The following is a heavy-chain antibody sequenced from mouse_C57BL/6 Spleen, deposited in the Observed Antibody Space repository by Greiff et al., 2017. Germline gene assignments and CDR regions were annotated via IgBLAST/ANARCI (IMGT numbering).Heavy chain of an antibody. J-gene: IGHJ2*01. V-gene: IGHV8-8*01. CDR1: GFSLSTFGMG. D-gene: IGHD2-3*01. CDR3: ARMRDGYWFDY. CDR2: IWWDDDK. Sequence: QVTLKESGPGLLQPSQTLSLTCSFSGFSLSTFGMGVGWIRQPSGKGLEWLAHIWWDDDKYYNPALKSRLTISKDTSKNQVFLKIAKVDTADTATYYCARMRDGYWFDYWGQGTTLTVSS.